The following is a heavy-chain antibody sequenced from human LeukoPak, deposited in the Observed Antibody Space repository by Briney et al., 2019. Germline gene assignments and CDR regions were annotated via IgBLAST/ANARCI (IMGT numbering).Heavy chain of an antibody. Sequence: SETLSLTCTVSGGSISSNNYYWGWIRQPPGKGLEWIGSIYYSGSTYYNPSLKSRVTISVDTSKNQLSLKLRSVTAADTALYYCASPGHSSSTWFDPWGQGTLVTVSS. CDR3: ASPGHSSSTWFDP. CDR1: GGSISSNNYY. V-gene: IGHV4-39*01. J-gene: IGHJ5*02. CDR2: IYYSGST. D-gene: IGHD6-13*01.